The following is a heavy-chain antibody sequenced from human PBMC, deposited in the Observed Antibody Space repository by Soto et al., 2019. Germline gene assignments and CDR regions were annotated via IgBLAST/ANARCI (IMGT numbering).Heavy chain of an antibody. Sequence: EAQLLESGGGLVQPGGSLRLSCAASGFTFSTYPMSWVRQAPGKGLEWVSGISGSGISTYYTDSVKGRFTISRDNSKNTVFLQRNSLIDEDTAVYYCVKPPVITASYYYYDMDGWGQGTTVTVSS. D-gene: IGHD4-4*01. V-gene: IGHV3-23*01. J-gene: IGHJ6*02. CDR3: VKPPVITASYYYYDMDG. CDR1: GFTFSTYP. CDR2: ISGSGIST.